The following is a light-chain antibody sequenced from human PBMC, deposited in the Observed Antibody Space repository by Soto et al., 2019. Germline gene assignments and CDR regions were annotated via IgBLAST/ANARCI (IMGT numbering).Light chain of an antibody. J-gene: IGLJ1*01. CDR2: GNS. Sequence: QAVVTQPPSVSGAPGQRVTISCTGSSSNIGTGYDIHWYQQVPGTAPKLLIYGNSNRPSGVPDRFSGSKSGTSASLAITGLQAEDEADYCCQSYDSSLSGGVFGTGTKLTVL. V-gene: IGLV1-40*01. CDR3: QSYDSSLSGGV. CDR1: SSNIGTGYD.